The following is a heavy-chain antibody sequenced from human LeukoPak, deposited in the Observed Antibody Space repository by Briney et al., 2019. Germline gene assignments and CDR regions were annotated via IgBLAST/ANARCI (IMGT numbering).Heavy chain of an antibody. J-gene: IGHJ4*02. D-gene: IGHD2-15*01. Sequence: GGSLRLSCAASGFTFSKYWMIWVRQAPGKGLEWVANINQAGSENYYVDSVKGRLTISRDNAKDSLYLQMNSLRAEDTAVYYCAAKYCSGGSCYYWGQGTLVTVSS. CDR3: AAKYCSGGSCYY. CDR2: INQAGSEN. V-gene: IGHV3-7*02. CDR1: GFTFSKYW.